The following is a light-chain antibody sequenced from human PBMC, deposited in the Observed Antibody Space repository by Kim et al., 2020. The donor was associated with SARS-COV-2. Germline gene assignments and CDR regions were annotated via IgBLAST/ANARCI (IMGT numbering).Light chain of an antibody. V-gene: IGLV10-54*01. J-gene: IGLJ3*02. Sequence: QTATLACTGSSSNVGNEGAAWLQQHQGHPPKLLSYRNNNRPSGISERLSASRSGNTASLTISGLQPEDEADYYCTAWDSSLSAWVFGGGTKVTVL. CDR1: SSNVGNEG. CDR2: RNN. CDR3: TAWDSSLSAWV.